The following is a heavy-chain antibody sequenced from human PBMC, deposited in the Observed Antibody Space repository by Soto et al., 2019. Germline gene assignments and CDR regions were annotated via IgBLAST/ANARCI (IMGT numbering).Heavy chain of an antibody. D-gene: IGHD6-13*01. CDR1: GFTFDDYA. Sequence: GGSLRLSCAASGFTFDDYAMHWVRQAPGKGLEWVSGISWNSGSIGYADSVKGRFTISRDNAKNSLYLQMNSLRAEDTALYYCAKAAAAGEFDYWGQGTLVTVSS. CDR2: ISWNSGSI. J-gene: IGHJ4*02. CDR3: AKAAAAGEFDY. V-gene: IGHV3-9*01.